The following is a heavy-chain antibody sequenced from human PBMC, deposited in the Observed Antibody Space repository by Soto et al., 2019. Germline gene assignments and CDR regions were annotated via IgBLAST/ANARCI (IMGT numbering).Heavy chain of an antibody. Sequence: SETLTLTCTVSGGSISSSSYYWGWIRQPPGKGLEWIGSIYYSGSTYYNPSLKSRVTISVDTSRNQFSLKLSSVTAADTAVYYCARHTPAISISDHWGQGTLVTVSS. CDR1: GGSISSSSYY. V-gene: IGHV4-39*01. D-gene: IGHD2-15*01. CDR2: IYYSGST. CDR3: ARHTPAISISDH. J-gene: IGHJ4*02.